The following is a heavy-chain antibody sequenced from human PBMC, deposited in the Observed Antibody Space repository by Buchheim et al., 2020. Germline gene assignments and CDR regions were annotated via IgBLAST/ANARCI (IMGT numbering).Heavy chain of an antibody. CDR3: AKGRSEYDYRPDY. D-gene: IGHD5-12*01. CDR1: EFTFSSYG. CDR2: ISGSAGST. J-gene: IGHJ4*02. V-gene: IGHV3-23*01. Sequence: EVQLLESGGGLVQPGGSLRLSCAASEFTFSSYGMNWVRQAPGKGLEWVSGISGSAGSTYYADSVKGRFTISRDNSKNTLYLQMNSLRAEDTAVYYCAKGRSEYDYRPDYWGQGTL.